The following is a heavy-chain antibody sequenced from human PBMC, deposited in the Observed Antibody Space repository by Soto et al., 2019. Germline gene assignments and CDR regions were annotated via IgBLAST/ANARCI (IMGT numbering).Heavy chain of an antibody. D-gene: IGHD3-3*01. V-gene: IGHV3-33*01. Sequence: GALRLSCAASGFTFSSYGMHWVRQAPGKGLEWVAVIWYDGSNKYYADSVKGRFTISRDNSKNTLYLQMNSLRAEDTAVYYCARDREYYDFWSGYYKDYYYGMDVWGQGTTVTV. CDR1: GFTFSSYG. J-gene: IGHJ6*02. CDR2: IWYDGSNK. CDR3: ARDREYYDFWSGYYKDYYYGMDV.